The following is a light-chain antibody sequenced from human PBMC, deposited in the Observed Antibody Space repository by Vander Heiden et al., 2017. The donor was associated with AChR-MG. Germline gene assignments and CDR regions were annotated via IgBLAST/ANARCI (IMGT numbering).Light chain of an antibody. V-gene: IGKV4-1*01. Sequence: DIVMTQSPDSLAVSLGERATINCKSSQSVLYSSNNKNYLAWYQQKPGQPPKLLIYWASTRESGVPDRFSGSGYGTDFTLTISSLQAEDVAVYYCQHYESTPPFTFGHGTKVEIK. J-gene: IGKJ3*01. CDR2: WAS. CDR3: QHYESTPPFT. CDR1: QSVLYSSNNKNY.